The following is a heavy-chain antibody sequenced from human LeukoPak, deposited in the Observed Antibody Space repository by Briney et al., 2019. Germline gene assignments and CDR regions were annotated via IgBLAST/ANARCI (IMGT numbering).Heavy chain of an antibody. J-gene: IGHJ3*02. D-gene: IGHD3-10*01. Sequence: PSETLSLTCTVSGGSISSGGYYWSWIRQPPGTGLEWIGYIYHSRSTYYNPSLKSRVTISVDRSKNQFSLKLSSVTAADTAVYYCARGSAFDIWGQGTMVTVSS. CDR2: IYHSRST. CDR3: ARGSAFDI. CDR1: GGSISSGGYY. V-gene: IGHV4-30-2*01.